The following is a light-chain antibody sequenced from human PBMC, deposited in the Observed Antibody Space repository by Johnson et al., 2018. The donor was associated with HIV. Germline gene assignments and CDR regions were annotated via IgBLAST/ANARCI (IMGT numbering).Light chain of an antibody. Sequence: QSVLTQPPSVSAAPGQNVNISCSGGSSNIGTNFVSWYQHLPGTAPKLLIYENIKRPSGIPGRFSGSKSGTSATLGITGLQTGDEADYYCGTWASSLRAGVFGTGTKVTVL. CDR3: GTWASSLRAGV. CDR1: SSNIGTNF. V-gene: IGLV1-51*02. CDR2: ENI. J-gene: IGLJ1*01.